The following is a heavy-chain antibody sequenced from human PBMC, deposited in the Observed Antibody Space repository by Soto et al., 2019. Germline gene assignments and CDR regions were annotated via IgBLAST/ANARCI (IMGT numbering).Heavy chain of an antibody. CDR2: IIPIFGTA. CDR1: GGTFSSYA. D-gene: IGHD3-3*01. CDR3: ARDTYYDFWSGYYRDYYYYGMGV. Sequence: SVKVSCKASGGTFSSYAISWVRQAPGQGLEWMGGIIPIFGTANYAQKFQGRVTITADESTSTAYMELSSLRSEDTAVYYCARDTYYDFWSGYYRDYYYYGMGVWGQGTTVTVSS. J-gene: IGHJ6*02. V-gene: IGHV1-69*13.